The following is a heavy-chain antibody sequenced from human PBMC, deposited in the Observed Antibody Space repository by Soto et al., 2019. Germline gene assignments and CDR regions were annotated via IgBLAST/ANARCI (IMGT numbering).Heavy chain of an antibody. Sequence: SVKVSCKASGGSLSTNPISWVRQAPGQGLEWMGGTGSGTGPGNHAQKFQGRLTVTADKSTSTVYMELTNLSSEDTAVYYCARRDSGGFFRFFDSWGQGTLVTVSS. V-gene: IGHV1-69*06. CDR1: GGSLSTNP. D-gene: IGHD2-15*01. J-gene: IGHJ4*02. CDR2: TGSGTGPG. CDR3: ARRDSGGFFRFFDS.